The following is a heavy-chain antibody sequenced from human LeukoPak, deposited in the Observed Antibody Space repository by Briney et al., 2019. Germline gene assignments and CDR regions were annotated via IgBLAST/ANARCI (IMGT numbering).Heavy chain of an antibody. CDR1: SGSISTSNYY. V-gene: IGHV4-39*01. CDR2: IFYSGST. Sequence: ETLSLTCTVSSGSISTSNYYWGWVRQPPGKALEWIGNIFYSGSTYYSPSLKSRVTISLDTSKNQFSLKLSSVTAADTAVYYCARGPWLGTFVYYYYYYMDVWGKGTTVTISS. J-gene: IGHJ6*03. D-gene: IGHD1-1*01. CDR3: ARGPWLGTFVYYYYYYMDV.